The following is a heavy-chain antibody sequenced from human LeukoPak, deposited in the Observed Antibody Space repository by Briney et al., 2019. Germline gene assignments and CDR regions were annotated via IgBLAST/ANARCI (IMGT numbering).Heavy chain of an antibody. CDR3: ARGRRNGMDV. CDR2: IYYSGST. Sequence: SETLSLTCTVSGGSISSGGYYWSWIRQHPGKGLEWIGYIYYSGSTYYNPSLKSRVTISVDTSKNQFSLKLSSVTAADTAVYYCARGRRNGMDVWGQGTTVTVSS. J-gene: IGHJ6*02. V-gene: IGHV4-31*03. CDR1: GGSISSGGYY.